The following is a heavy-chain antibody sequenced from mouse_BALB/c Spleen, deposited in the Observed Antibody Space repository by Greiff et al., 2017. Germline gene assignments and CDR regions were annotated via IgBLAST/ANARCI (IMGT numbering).Heavy chain of an antibody. CDR1: GFTFNTYA. D-gene: IGHD2-1*01. Sequence: EVMLVESGGGLVQPKGSLKLSCAASGFTFNTYAMNWVRQAPGKGLEWVARIRSKSNNYATYYADSVKDRFTISRDDSQSMLYLQMNNLKTEDTAMYYCVRHLYGNYAYWGQGTLVTVSA. CDR3: VRHLYGNYAY. CDR2: IRSKSNNYAT. V-gene: IGHV10-1*02. J-gene: IGHJ3*01.